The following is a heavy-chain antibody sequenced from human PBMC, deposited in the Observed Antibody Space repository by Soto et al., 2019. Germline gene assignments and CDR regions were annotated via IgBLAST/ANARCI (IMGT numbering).Heavy chain of an antibody. Sequence: EMQLVESGGGLVQPGRSLRLSCAASGFTFEDYGMHWVRQAPGKGLEWVSGINWDSGSIDYADSVKGRFTISRDNAKNALYLQMNSLRGEDSALYYCAKAPLPYYYGMDVWGQGTTVTVSS. CDR2: INWDSGSI. CDR1: GFTFEDYG. CDR3: AKAPLPYYYGMDV. V-gene: IGHV3-9*01. J-gene: IGHJ6*02.